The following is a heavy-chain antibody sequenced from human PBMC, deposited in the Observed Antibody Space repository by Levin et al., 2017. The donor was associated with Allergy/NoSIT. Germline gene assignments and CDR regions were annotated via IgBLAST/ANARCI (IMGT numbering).Heavy chain of an antibody. CDR3: ARGDSRGYSYGSFDY. Sequence: SETLSLTCTVSGGSISSYYWSWIRQPPGKGLEWIGYIYYSGSTNYNPSLKSRVTISVDTSKNQFSLKLSSVTAADTAVYYCARGDSRGYSYGSFDYWGQGTLVTVSS. CDR2: IYYSGST. J-gene: IGHJ4*02. D-gene: IGHD5-18*01. CDR1: GGSISSYY. V-gene: IGHV4-59*01.